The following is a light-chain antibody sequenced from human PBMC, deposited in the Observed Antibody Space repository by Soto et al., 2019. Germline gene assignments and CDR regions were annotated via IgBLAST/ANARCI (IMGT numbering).Light chain of an antibody. CDR1: SGSVSTAHN. CDR2: STS. V-gene: IGLV8-61*01. J-gene: IGLJ1*01. Sequence: QAVVTQESSFSVSPGGTVTLTCGLISGSVSTAHNPNWYQQTPGQAPRTLIYSTSTRSSGVPDRFSGSILGNKAALTVTGAQADDESDYYCALFMGNGISVFGPGTKLTVL. CDR3: ALFMGNGISV.